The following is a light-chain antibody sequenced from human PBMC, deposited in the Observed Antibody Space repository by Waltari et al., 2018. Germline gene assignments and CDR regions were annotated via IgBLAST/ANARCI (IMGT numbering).Light chain of an antibody. Sequence: QSALTQPASVSGSPGQSITISCTGTSSDVGSYNRVNWYQQQPGKAPKLMIYEVSKRPSGVSNRFSGSKSGNTASLTISGLQAEDEADYYCCSYAGSSTYVFGTGTKVTVL. CDR3: CSYAGSSTYV. J-gene: IGLJ1*01. CDR2: EVS. CDR1: SSDVGSYNR. V-gene: IGLV2-23*02.